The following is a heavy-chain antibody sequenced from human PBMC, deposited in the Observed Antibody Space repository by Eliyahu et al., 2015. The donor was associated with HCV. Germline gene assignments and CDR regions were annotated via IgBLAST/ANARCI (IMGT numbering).Heavy chain of an antibody. CDR3: ASGGGGIAVAGTGGWFDP. J-gene: IGHJ5*02. Sequence: QVQLQESGPGLVKPSETLSLTCTVSGGSITTYYWSWIRQPPGKGTEWIGYIHYSGSTNFNPSLKSRVTISVDTSKNQVSLNLTSVTAADTAVYYCASGGGGIAVAGTGGWFDPWGQGTLVTVSS. CDR1: GGSITTYY. V-gene: IGHV4-59*01. D-gene: IGHD6-19*01. CDR2: IHYSGST.